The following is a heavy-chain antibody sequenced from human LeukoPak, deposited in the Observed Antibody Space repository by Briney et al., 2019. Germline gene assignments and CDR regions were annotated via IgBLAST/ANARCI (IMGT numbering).Heavy chain of an antibody. Sequence: PGGSLRLSCAASGFTFSDGWMTWVRQAPGKGLDWVAYIRYDGINEYYADSVKGRFTISRDLSKNTLFQQMNSLRPEDTAVYYCAKDRGVFGVAYSLDYWGQGTLVTVSS. V-gene: IGHV3-30*02. CDR3: AKDRGVFGVAYSLDY. CDR2: IRYDGINE. CDR1: GFTFSDGW. D-gene: IGHD3-3*01. J-gene: IGHJ4*02.